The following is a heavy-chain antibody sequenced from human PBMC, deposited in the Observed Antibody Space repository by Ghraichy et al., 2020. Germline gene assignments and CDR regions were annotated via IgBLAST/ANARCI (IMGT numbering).Heavy chain of an antibody. Sequence: ASVKVSCKVSGYTLTELSMHWVRQAPGKGLEWMGGFDPEDVETIYAQKFQGRVTMTEDTSTDTAYMELSSLRSEDTAVYYCATGIAVAGPNAYYYYYYGMDVWGQGTTVTVSS. V-gene: IGHV1-24*01. CDR3: ATGIAVAGPNAYYYYYYGMDV. J-gene: IGHJ6*02. CDR1: GYTLTELS. CDR2: FDPEDVET. D-gene: IGHD6-19*01.